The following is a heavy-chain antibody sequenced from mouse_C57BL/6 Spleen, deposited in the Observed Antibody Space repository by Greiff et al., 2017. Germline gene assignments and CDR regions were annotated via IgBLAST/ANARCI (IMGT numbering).Heavy chain of an antibody. CDR3: ARSPYGNYWYFEV. D-gene: IGHD2-1*01. V-gene: IGHV1-52*01. Sequence: QVQLQQPGAELVRPGSSVKLSCKASGYTFTSYWMHWVKQRPIQGLEWIGNIDPSDSETHYNQKFKDKATLTVDKSSSTAYMQLSSLTSEDSAVYYCARSPYGNYWYFEVWGTGTTVTVSS. CDR1: GYTFTSYW. CDR2: IDPSDSET. J-gene: IGHJ1*03.